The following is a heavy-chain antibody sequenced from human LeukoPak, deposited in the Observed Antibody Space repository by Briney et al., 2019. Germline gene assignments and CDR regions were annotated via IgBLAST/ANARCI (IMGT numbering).Heavy chain of an antibody. CDR1: GFTFSNAW. CDR3: ARDSQYYDSSGYYLDAFDI. CDR2: IKSKTDGGTT. J-gene: IGHJ3*02. D-gene: IGHD3-22*01. V-gene: IGHV3-15*01. Sequence: GGSLRLSCAASGFTFSNAWMSWVRQAPGKGLEWVGRIKSKTDGGTTDYAAPVKGRFTISRDDSKNTLYLQMNSLRAEDTAVYYCARDSQYYDSSGYYLDAFDIWGQGTMVTVSS.